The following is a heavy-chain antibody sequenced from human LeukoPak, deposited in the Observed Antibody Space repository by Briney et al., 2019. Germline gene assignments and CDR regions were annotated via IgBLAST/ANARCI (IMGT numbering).Heavy chain of an antibody. CDR1: RFTFSGYA. V-gene: IGHV3-23*01. CDR3: AKGSGSGWYGWFDP. Sequence: GGSLRLSCAASRFTFSGYAMYWVRQAPGKGLEWVSCIDASGVNTYYADSVKGRFTISRDNSNNTLYLQMNSLRAEDTAVYYCAKGSGSGWYGWFDPWGHGTLVTVSS. CDR2: IDASGVNT. J-gene: IGHJ5*02. D-gene: IGHD6-19*01.